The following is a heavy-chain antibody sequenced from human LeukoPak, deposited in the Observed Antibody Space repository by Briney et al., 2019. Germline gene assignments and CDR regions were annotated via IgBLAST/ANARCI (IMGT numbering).Heavy chain of an antibody. CDR1: GFTFSSYG. Sequence: GGSLRLSCAASGFTFSSYGMHWVRQAPGKGLEWVAVIWYDGSNKYYADSVKGRFTISRHNSKNTLYLQMNSLRAEDTAVYYCARDEGLSAFDYWGQGTLVTVSS. V-gene: IGHV3-33*01. CDR2: IWYDGSNK. J-gene: IGHJ4*02. CDR3: ARDEGLSAFDY.